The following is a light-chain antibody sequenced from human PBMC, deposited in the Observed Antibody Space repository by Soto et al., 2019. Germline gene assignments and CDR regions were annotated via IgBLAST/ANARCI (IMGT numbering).Light chain of an antibody. J-gene: IGLJ1*01. CDR3: QSYDTSLSASYV. Sequence: QSALTQPPSVSGAPGQRVTISCTGSSSNIGAGYEVHWYQHLPGKAPKLLIYGNTNRPSGVPNRFSGSNSGTSASLAITGLQAEDEADYYCQSYDTSLSASYVFGGGTKVTVL. V-gene: IGLV1-40*01. CDR1: SSNIGAGYE. CDR2: GNT.